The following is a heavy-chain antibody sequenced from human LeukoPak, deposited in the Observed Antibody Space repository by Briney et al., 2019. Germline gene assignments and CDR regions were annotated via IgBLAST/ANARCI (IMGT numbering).Heavy chain of an antibody. CDR1: GYTFTGYY. D-gene: IGHD2-2*03. CDR2: INPNSGGT. CDR3: ARVGYCSSTSCYDWFDP. Sequence: ASVKVSCKASGYTFTGYYMHWVRQAPGQGLEWVGWINPNSGGTNYAQKFQGRVTMTRDTSISTAYMELSRLRSDDTAVYYCARVGYCSSTSCYDWFDPWGQGTLVTVSS. V-gene: IGHV1-2*02. J-gene: IGHJ5*02.